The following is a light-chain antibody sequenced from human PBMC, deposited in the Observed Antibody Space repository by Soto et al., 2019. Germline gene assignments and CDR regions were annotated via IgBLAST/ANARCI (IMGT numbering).Light chain of an antibody. Sequence: EIVLTQSPATLSLSPGERATLSCRASQSVSSYLAWYQQKPGQAPRLLVYDASTRATGVPARFSGSGSGTEFTLTISSLQSEDSAVYYCQQYKNWPRTFGQGTKVDIK. CDR1: QSVSSY. CDR3: QQYKNWPRT. V-gene: IGKV3-15*01. CDR2: DAS. J-gene: IGKJ1*01.